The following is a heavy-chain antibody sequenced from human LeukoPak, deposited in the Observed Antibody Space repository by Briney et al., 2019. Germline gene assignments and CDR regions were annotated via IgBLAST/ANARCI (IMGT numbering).Heavy chain of an antibody. V-gene: IGHV4-34*01. CDR1: GGSFSGYY. Sequence: SETLSLTCAVYGGSFSGYYWSWIRQPPGKGLEWIGEINHSGSTNYNPSLKSRVTISVDTFKNQFSLKLSSVTAADTAVYYCARSGAAAASRWFDPWGQGTLVTVSS. CDR3: ARSGAAAASRWFDP. D-gene: IGHD6-13*01. CDR2: INHSGST. J-gene: IGHJ5*02.